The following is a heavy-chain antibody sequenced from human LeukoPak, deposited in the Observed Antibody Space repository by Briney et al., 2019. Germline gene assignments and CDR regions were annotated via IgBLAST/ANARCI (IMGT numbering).Heavy chain of an antibody. CDR2: ISSSSSTI. J-gene: IGHJ4*02. CDR3: AKARGYSYGYPGDFDY. V-gene: IGHV3-48*01. D-gene: IGHD5-18*01. Sequence: GGSLRLSCAASGFTFSSYGMHWVRQAPGKGLEWVSYISSSSSTIYYADSVKGRFTISRDNAKNSLYLQMNSLRAEDTAVYYCAKARGYSYGYPGDFDYWGQGTLVTVSS. CDR1: GFTFSSYG.